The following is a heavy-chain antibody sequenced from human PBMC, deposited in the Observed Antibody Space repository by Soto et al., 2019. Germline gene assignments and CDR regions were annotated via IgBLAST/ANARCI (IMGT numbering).Heavy chain of an antibody. Sequence: ASVKVSCKASGGTFSSYAISWVRLAPGQGLEWMGWINAYNGDTNYAQKAQGRVTLTTDTSTSTAYMELRSLRSDDTALYYCARDGVSATEYAWNYGTYFDYWGQGALVTVSS. V-gene: IGHV1-18*01. D-gene: IGHD1-7*01. CDR2: INAYNGDT. CDR1: GGTFSSYA. CDR3: ARDGVSATEYAWNYGTYFDY. J-gene: IGHJ4*02.